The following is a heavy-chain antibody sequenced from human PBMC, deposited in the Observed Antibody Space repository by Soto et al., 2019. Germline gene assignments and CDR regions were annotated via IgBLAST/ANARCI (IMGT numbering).Heavy chain of an antibody. J-gene: IGHJ6*02. V-gene: IGHV1-8*01. CDR1: RYTFTSYD. CDR3: ARSRETGYSSGWRPYYYGMAV. CDR2: MNPNSGNT. Sequence: ASVQVSCKASRYTFTSYDSKWVRQATGQRLEWMGWMNPNSGNTGYAQKFQGRVTMTRNTSISTAYMELSSLRSEDTAVYYCARSRETGYSSGWRPYYYGMAVWGQGTTVTVSS. D-gene: IGHD6-19*01.